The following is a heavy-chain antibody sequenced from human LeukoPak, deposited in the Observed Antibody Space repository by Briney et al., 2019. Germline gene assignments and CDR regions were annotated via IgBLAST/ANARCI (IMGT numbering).Heavy chain of an antibody. CDR1: AFTFDDYA. CDR2: ISWNSGSI. D-gene: IGHD1-14*01. CDR3: ARTAGVRDAFDI. V-gene: IGHV3-9*03. J-gene: IGHJ3*02. Sequence: GGSLRLSCAASAFTFDDYAMHWVRQAPGKGLEWVSGISWNSGSIGYADSVKGRFTISRDNAKNSLYLQMNSLRAEDMALYYCARTAGVRDAFDIWGQGTMVTVSS.